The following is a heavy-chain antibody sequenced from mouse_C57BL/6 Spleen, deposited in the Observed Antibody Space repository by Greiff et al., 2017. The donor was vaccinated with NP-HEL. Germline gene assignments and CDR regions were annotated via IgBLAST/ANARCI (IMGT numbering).Heavy chain of an antibody. V-gene: IGHV1-15*01. CDR3: TRGDRYSNLWYFDV. CDR2: IDPETGGT. J-gene: IGHJ1*03. Sequence: VQLQESGAELVRPGASVTLSCKASGYTFTDYEMHWVKQTPVHGLEWIGAIDPETGGTAYNQKFKGKAILTADKSSSTAYMELRSLTSEDSAVYYCTRGDRYSNLWYFDVWGTGTTVTVSS. D-gene: IGHD2-5*01. CDR1: GYTFTDYE.